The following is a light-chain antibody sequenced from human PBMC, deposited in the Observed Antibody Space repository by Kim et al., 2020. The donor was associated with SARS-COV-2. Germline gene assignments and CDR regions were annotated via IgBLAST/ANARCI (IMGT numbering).Light chain of an antibody. Sequence: SYELTQPPSVSVSPGQTARITCSGHALPKQYAYWYQQKPGQAPVLVVYKDSERPSGIPERFSGSSSGTTVTLTISGVQAEDEADYYCQSADITDYYPLFGGGTQLTVL. CDR2: KDS. CDR3: QSADITDYYPL. J-gene: IGLJ2*01. CDR1: ALPKQY. V-gene: IGLV3-25*03.